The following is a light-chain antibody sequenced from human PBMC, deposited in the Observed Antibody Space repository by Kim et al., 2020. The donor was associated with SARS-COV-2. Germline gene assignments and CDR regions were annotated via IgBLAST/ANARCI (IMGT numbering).Light chain of an antibody. V-gene: IGKV1-39*01. CDR3: QQSDITPYT. J-gene: IGKJ2*01. CDR1: RSIGNH. CDR2: AAS. Sequence: DILMTQSPSSLSASVGDRVTITCRASRSIGNHLNWYQQRPGKAPNLLIYAASNLQTGVSSRFSGSESGTDFTLSIRNLQPEDSATYYCQQSDITPYTFGQGTKLEI.